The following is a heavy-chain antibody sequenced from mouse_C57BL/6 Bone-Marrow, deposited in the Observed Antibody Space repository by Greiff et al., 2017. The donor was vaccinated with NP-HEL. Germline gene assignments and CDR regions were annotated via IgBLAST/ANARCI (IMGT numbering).Heavy chain of an antibody. CDR1: GFSLTSYG. J-gene: IGHJ3*01. CDR3: ASPGRPAWFAY. V-gene: IGHV2-2*01. D-gene: IGHD3-3*01. CDR2: IWSGGST. Sequence: VKLQESGPGLVQPSQSLSITCTVSGFSLTSYGVHWVRQSPGKGLEWLGVIWSGGSTDYNAAFISRLSISKDNSKSQVFFKMNSLQADDTAIYYCASPGRPAWFAYWGQGTLVTVSA.